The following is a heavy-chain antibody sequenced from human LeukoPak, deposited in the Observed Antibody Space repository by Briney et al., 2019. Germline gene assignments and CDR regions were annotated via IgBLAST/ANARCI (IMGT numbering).Heavy chain of an antibody. J-gene: IGHJ4*02. CDR1: GGSISDYY. V-gene: IGHV4-59*01. Sequence: SETLSLTCTVSGGSISDYYWNWIRQPPGKGLEWIGYIYYSGSTNYNPSLKSRATISVDTSKNQFCLNLSSVTAADTAVYYCARYSGQYYFDYWGQGTLVTVSS. D-gene: IGHD6-19*01. CDR2: IYYSGST. CDR3: ARYSGQYYFDY.